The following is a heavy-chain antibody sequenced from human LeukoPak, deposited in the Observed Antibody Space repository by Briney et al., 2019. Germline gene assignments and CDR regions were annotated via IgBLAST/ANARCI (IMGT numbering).Heavy chain of an antibody. CDR3: ARDLHSYGSPPNY. CDR2: TSSSGSTI. Sequence: GGSLRLSCAASGFTFSDYYMSWIRQAPGKGLEWVSYTSSSGSTIYYADSVKGRFTISRDNAKSSLYLQMNSLRAEDTAVYYCARDLHSYGSPPNYWGQGTLVTVSS. V-gene: IGHV3-11*01. CDR1: GFTFSDYY. D-gene: IGHD5-18*01. J-gene: IGHJ4*02.